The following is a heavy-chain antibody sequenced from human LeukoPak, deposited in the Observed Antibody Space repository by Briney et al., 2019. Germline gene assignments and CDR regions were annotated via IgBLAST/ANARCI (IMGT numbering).Heavy chain of an antibody. D-gene: IGHD3-3*01. J-gene: IGHJ4*02. CDR1: GGSISSYY. Sequence: SETLSLTCTVSGGSISSYYWSWIRQPPGKGLEWIGYIYYSGSTNYNPSLKSRVTISVDTSKNQFSLKLSSVTAADTAVYYCARSDFWSGYYNYWGQGTLVTVSS. CDR2: IYYSGST. V-gene: IGHV4-59*01. CDR3: ARSDFWSGYYNY.